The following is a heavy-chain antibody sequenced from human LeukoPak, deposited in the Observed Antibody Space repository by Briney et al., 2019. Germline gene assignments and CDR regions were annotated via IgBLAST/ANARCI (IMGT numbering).Heavy chain of an antibody. Sequence: GGSLRLSCAAPGFTFSSYSMNWVRQAPGKGLEWVSSISSSSSYICYADSVKGRFTISRDNAKNSLYLQMNSLRAEDTAVYYCARATWYYYGSGTQAFWFDPWGQGTLVTVSS. J-gene: IGHJ5*02. V-gene: IGHV3-21*01. CDR1: GFTFSSYS. CDR2: ISSSSSYI. D-gene: IGHD3-10*01. CDR3: ARATWYYYGSGTQAFWFDP.